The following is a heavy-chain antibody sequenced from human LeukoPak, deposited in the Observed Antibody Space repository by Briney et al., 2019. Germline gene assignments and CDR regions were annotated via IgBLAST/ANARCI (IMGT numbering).Heavy chain of an antibody. J-gene: IGHJ1*01. CDR2: ISAYNGNT. CDR3: ARDGGSYYDFWSAQRGQH. D-gene: IGHD3-3*01. CDR1: GYTFTSYG. V-gene: IGHV1-18*01. Sequence: ASVKVSCKASGYTFTSYGISWVRQAPGQGLEWMGWISAYNGNTNYAQKLQGRVTMTTDTSTSTAYIELRSLRSDDTAVYYCARDGGSYYDFWSAQRGQHWGQGTLVTVSS.